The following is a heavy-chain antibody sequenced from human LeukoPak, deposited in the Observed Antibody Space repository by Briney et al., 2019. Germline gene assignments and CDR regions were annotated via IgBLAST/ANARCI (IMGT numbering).Heavy chain of an antibody. CDR1: GVSISSSNW. D-gene: IGHD1-26*01. Sequence: SETLSLTCAVSGVSISSSNWWSWVRQPPGKGLEWIGRIFHSGTTDYKTSLKGRVTISVDKSKNQFSLKLSSVTAADTAVYYCARGAGGSSGDYWGQGTLVTVSS. CDR3: ARGAGGSSGDY. CDR2: IFHSGTT. V-gene: IGHV4-4*02. J-gene: IGHJ4*02.